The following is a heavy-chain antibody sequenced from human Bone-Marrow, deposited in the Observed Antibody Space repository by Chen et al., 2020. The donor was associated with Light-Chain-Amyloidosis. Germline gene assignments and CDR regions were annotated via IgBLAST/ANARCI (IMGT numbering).Heavy chain of an antibody. CDR3: ARGRQTFGV. CDR2: IYYSGST. J-gene: IGHJ6*04. CDR1: GGSISSYY. D-gene: IGHD3-10*01. V-gene: IGHV4-59*01. Sequence: QVQLQESGPGLVKPSETLSLTCTVSGGSISSYYWSWIRQPPGKGLEWIGYIYYSGSTNYNPSLMSRVTISVDTSKNQFSLKLSSVTAADTAVYYCARGRQTFGVWGKGTTVTVSS.